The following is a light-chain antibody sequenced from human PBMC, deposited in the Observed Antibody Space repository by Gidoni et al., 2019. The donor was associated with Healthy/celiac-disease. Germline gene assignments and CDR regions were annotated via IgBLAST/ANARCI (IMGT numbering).Light chain of an antibody. CDR2: LGS. CDR1: QSLPHSNGYNY. J-gene: IGKJ1*01. V-gene: IGKV2-28*01. Sequence: EIVMTQSPLSLPVTPGEPASSSCRSSQSLPHSNGYNYLDWYLQKPGQSPQLLIYLGSNLASGVPDRFSGSGSGTDFTLTISRVEAEDVGVYYCMQALQTPWTFGQGTKVEIK. CDR3: MQALQTPWT.